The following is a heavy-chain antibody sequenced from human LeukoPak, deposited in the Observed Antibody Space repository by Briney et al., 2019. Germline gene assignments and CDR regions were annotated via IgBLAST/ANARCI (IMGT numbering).Heavy chain of an antibody. Sequence: GSLRLSCAAYGVTFSSYEMNWGRQAPGKGLGLVSYSSSSGGARYYSDALKGRFTIYRDNAKNSLFLQMTSLRAEATAVYYCVRDQGSGWYVPTAIDYWGQGTLVTVSS. CDR3: VRDQGSGWYVPTAIDY. D-gene: IGHD6-19*01. CDR2: SSSSGGAR. J-gene: IGHJ4*02. V-gene: IGHV3-48*03. CDR1: GVTFSSYE.